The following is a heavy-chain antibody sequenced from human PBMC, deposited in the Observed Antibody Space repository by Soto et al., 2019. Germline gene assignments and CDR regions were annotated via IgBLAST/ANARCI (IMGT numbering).Heavy chain of an antibody. CDR1: GFTFSSYW. V-gene: IGHV3-7*01. CDR2: IKQDGSEK. D-gene: IGHD1-7*01. Sequence: GGSLRLSCAASGFTFSSYWMSWVRQAPGKGLEWVANIKQDGSEKYYVDSVKGRFTISRDNAKNSLYLQMNSLRAEDTVVYYCASHDLYNWNYYFDYWGQGTLVTVSS. CDR3: ASHDLYNWNYYFDY. J-gene: IGHJ4*02.